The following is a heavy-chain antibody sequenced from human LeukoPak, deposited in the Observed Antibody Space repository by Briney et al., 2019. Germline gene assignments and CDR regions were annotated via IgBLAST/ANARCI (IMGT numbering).Heavy chain of an antibody. Sequence: GGSLRLSCVVSRFTLSVYSMSWVRQTPGKRLEWVSYISSTSRTTYYADSVQGRFTISRDNAKNSLYLQMNNLRADDTAVYYCARGATLAAQGYWGQGTLVTVSS. CDR3: ARGATLAAQGY. CDR1: RFTLSVYS. D-gene: IGHD6-6*01. J-gene: IGHJ4*02. V-gene: IGHV3-48*04. CDR2: ISSTSRTT.